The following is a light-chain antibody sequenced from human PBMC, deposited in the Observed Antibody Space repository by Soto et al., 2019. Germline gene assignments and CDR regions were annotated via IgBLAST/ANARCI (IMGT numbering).Light chain of an antibody. CDR1: SSDIGRYNY. V-gene: IGLV2-14*03. Sequence: QSALTQPASVSGSPGQSITISCTGSSSDIGRYNYVSWYQQLPGKAPKLIIYDVSNRPSGVSDRFSGSKSGNTASLSITVLQTEEDDDYYCASYTSARNWVFGRGTKLTVL. CDR2: DVS. CDR3: ASYTSARNWV. J-gene: IGLJ3*02.